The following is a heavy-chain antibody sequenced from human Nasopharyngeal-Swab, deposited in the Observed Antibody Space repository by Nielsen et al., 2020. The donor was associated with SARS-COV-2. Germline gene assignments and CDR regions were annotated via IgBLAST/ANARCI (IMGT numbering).Heavy chain of an antibody. Sequence: ASVKVSCQVSGYTLPELSMHWVRQAPGKGLEWMGGFDPEDGETIYAQKFQGRVTMTEDTSTDTAYMELSSLRSEDTAVYYCATGLIVVVPAAMGVWGQGTTVTVSS. V-gene: IGHV1-24*01. CDR2: FDPEDGET. D-gene: IGHD2-2*01. CDR1: GYTLPELS. J-gene: IGHJ6*02. CDR3: ATGLIVVVPAAMGV.